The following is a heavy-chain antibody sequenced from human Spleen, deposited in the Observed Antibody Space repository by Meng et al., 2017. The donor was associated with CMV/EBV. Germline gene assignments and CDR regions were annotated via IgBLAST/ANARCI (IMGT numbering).Heavy chain of an antibody. CDR2: ISSSGSTI. CDR1: GFIFTNYA. V-gene: IGHV3-48*04. D-gene: IGHD3-16*01. Sequence: GESLKISCAASGFIFTNYAMSWVRQAPGKGLEWVSYISSSGSTIYYADSVKGRFTISRDNAKNSLYLQMHSLRAEDTAVYYCTRDLDYTYFGYWGQGTLVTVSS. J-gene: IGHJ4*02. CDR3: TRDLDYTYFGY.